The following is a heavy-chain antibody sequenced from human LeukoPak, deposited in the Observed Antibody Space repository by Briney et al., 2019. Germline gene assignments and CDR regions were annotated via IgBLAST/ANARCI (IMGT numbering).Heavy chain of an antibody. V-gene: IGHV4-34*01. CDR2: INHSGST. CDR1: GGSFRGYY. J-gene: IGHJ6*02. CDR3: ARGHSKGPAYV. Sequence: PSETLSLTGAGYGGSFRGYYWSWIRQPQGKGREWTGEINHSGSTNYNPALKSRVTISVDTSRNQFSLKLGSVTAADTAVYYCARGHSKGPAYVWGQGTTVTVSS.